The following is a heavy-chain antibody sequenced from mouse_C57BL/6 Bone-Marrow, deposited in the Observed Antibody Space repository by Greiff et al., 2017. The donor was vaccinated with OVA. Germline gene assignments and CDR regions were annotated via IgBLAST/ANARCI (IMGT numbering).Heavy chain of an antibody. Sequence: VQLQQSGPGLVQPSQSLSITCTVSGFSLTSYGVHWVRQSPGKGLEWLGVIWSGGSTDYNAAFISRLSISKDNSKSQVFFKMNSLQADDTARYYCARENSNPWYFDVWGTGTTVTVSS. J-gene: IGHJ1*03. CDR1: GFSLTSYG. V-gene: IGHV2-2*01. CDR3: ARENSNPWYFDV. CDR2: IWSGGST. D-gene: IGHD2-5*01.